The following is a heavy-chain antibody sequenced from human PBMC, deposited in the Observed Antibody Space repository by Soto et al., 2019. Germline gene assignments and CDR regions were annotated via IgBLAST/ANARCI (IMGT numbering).Heavy chain of an antibody. CDR2: IWSDGNNR. CDR3: VSVDNWNDEASDY. D-gene: IGHD1-1*01. V-gene: IGHV3-33*01. J-gene: IGHJ4*02. Sequence: QVQLVESGGGVVQPGRSLRLSCAASGFMFSNHCMHWVRQAPGKGLEWVAVIWSDGNNRYYADSVKGRFTISRDNSKNTVYLQMNSLRAEDTAVYYGVSVDNWNDEASDYWGQGTLVTVSS. CDR1: GFMFSNHC.